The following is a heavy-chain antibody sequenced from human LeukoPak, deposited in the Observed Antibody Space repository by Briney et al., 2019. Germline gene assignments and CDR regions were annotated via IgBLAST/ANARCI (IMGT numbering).Heavy chain of an antibody. Sequence: GASVKVSCKASGGTFSSYAISWVRQAPGQGLEWMGGIIPIFGTANYAQKFQGRVMITADESTSTAYMELSSLRSEDTAVYYCARGIDSSWYKGGYFDYWGQGTLVTVSS. J-gene: IGHJ4*02. CDR3: ARGIDSSWYKGGYFDY. CDR2: IIPIFGTA. V-gene: IGHV1-69*13. CDR1: GGTFSSYA. D-gene: IGHD6-13*01.